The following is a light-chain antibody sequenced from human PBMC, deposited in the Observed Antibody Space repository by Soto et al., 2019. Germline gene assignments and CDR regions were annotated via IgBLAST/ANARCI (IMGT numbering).Light chain of an antibody. Sequence: EIVLTQSPGILSLSPGERVTLSCGASQSLTTDLAWYQQKPGQPPRLLIYGASTRATDFPARFSGSGSGTEFTLTISSLQSEDSAVYYCQQYTNWPRTFGQGTKVDIK. CDR1: QSLTTD. CDR2: GAS. J-gene: IGKJ1*01. V-gene: IGKV3-15*01. CDR3: QQYTNWPRT.